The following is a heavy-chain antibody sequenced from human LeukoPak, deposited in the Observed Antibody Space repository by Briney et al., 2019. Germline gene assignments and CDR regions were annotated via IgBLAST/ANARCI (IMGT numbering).Heavy chain of an antibody. J-gene: IGHJ4*02. CDR3: ARDLSFGSLDF. D-gene: IGHD1-26*01. CDR2: MWYDGSRE. CDR1: GFTLSTDG. Sequence: PGGSLRLSCAAPGFTLSTDGMHWVRQAPGKGLEWVAGMWYDGSREDYADSVKGRFTISRDMSKNTLNLQMNSLRVEDTAMFYCARDLSFGSLDFRGQGTLVTVSS. V-gene: IGHV3-33*08.